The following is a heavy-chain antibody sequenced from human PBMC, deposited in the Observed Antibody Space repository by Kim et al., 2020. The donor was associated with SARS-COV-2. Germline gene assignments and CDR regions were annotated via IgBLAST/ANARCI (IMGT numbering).Heavy chain of an antibody. J-gene: IGHJ4*02. CDR2: SDNSGTS. D-gene: IGHD5-18*01. CDR3: ATTGRGNSYGYFYF. CDR1: GGSISAYY. V-gene: IGHV4-59*08. Sequence: SETLSLTCTVSGGSISAYYWSWIRRPPGKGPEWIGFSDNSGTSNFNPSLKSRVSISVDTSKNQFSLKLTSVTAADTAVYHCATTGRGNSYGYFYFWGPG.